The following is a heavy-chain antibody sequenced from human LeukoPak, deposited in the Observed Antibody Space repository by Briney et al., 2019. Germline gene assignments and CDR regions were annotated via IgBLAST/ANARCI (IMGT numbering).Heavy chain of an antibody. D-gene: IGHD3-22*01. J-gene: IGHJ3*02. CDR2: ISSSSSYI. V-gene: IGHV3-21*01. Sequence: GGSLRLSCAASGFTFSSYSMNWVRHAPGKGLEWVSSISSSSSYIYYADSVKGRFTISRDNAKNSLYLQMNSLRAEDTAVYYCARDWHYYDSSGYYLKAAFDIWGQGTMVTVSS. CDR3: ARDWHYYDSSGYYLKAAFDI. CDR1: GFTFSSYS.